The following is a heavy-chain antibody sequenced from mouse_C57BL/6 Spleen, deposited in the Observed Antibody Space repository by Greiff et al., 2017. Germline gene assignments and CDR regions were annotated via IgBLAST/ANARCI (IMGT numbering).Heavy chain of an antibody. CDR2: ILPGDGST. D-gene: IGHD6-1*01. J-gene: IGHJ4*01. Sequence: QVQLQQSGAELMKPGASVKLSCTATGYTFTGYCIDWVKQRTGHGLEWIGRILPGDGSTKYTEKFQGKATFTADTSSNTAYMQLSSLTTEDSAVYYCASYAIYYAMDYWGQGTSVTVSS. CDR1: GYTFTGYC. CDR3: ASYAIYYAMDY. V-gene: IGHV1-9*01.